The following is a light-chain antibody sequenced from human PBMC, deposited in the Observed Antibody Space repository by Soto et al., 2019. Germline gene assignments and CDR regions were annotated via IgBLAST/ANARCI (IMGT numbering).Light chain of an antibody. CDR2: GAS. V-gene: IGKV3-20*01. CDR3: QQYGNAPFT. J-gene: IGKJ3*01. CDR1: QSVSSSY. Sequence: EIVLTQSPGTLSFSPGERATLSCRASQSVSSSYLAWFQQTPGQTPRLLIYGASSRATGIPDRFSGSGSGTDFTLTISRLEPEDFGVYYCQQYGNAPFTFGPGTKVDIK.